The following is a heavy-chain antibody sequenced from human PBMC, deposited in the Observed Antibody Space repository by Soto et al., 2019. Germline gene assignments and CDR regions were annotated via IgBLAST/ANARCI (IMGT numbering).Heavy chain of an antibody. CDR3: ARPRAYYYDSSGYHESLDY. V-gene: IGHV1-69*01. Sequence: QVQLVQSGAEVQKPGSSVKVSCKASGGTFSSYAISWVRQAPGQGLEWMGGIIPIFGTANYAQKFQGRVTITADESTSTAYMELSSLRSEDTAVYYCARPRAYYYDSSGYHESLDYWGQGTLVTVSS. J-gene: IGHJ4*02. CDR1: GGTFSSYA. D-gene: IGHD3-22*01. CDR2: IIPIFGTA.